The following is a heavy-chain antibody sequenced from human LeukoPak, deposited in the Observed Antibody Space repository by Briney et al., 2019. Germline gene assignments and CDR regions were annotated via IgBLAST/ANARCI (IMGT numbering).Heavy chain of an antibody. D-gene: IGHD6-13*01. V-gene: IGHV3-11*01. CDR2: ISSGGSTI. J-gene: IGHJ4*02. CDR1: GFTFSDYY. CDR3: ARRGAAGRCFAY. Sequence: PGGSLRLSCAVSGFTFSDYYMSWIRQAPGKGLEWVSYISSGGSTISYADSVKGRFSISRDNAKNSLYLQMNSLRVEDTAVYYCARRGAAGRCFAYSGQGTLVTVSS.